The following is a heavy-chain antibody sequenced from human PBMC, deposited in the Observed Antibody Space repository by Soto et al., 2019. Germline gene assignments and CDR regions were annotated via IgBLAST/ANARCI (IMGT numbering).Heavy chain of an antibody. Sequence: GGSLRLSCTASGFTFGDYAMSWVRQAPGKGLEWVGFIRSKAYGGTTEYAASVKGRFTISRDDSKSIAYLQMNSLKTEDKAVFICPHSHRLYGGNPDDAFDIWGQGTMVTVSS. CDR1: GFTFGDYA. V-gene: IGHV3-49*04. D-gene: IGHD4-17*01. CDR2: IRSKAYGGTT. CDR3: PHSHRLYGGNPDDAFDI. J-gene: IGHJ3*02.